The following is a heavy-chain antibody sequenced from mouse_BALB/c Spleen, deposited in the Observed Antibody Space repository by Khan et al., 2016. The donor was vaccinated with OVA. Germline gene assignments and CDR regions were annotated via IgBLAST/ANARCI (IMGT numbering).Heavy chain of an antibody. V-gene: IGHV5-6*01. CDR2: ISSGGDYT. CDR3: ASHLTGSFAY. D-gene: IGHD4-1*01. Sequence: EVELVESGGDLVKPGGSLKLSCAASGFIFSSYSMSWVRQTPDKRLEWVATISSGGDYTYYPYSVTGRFTISRADAENTLYLQMRSLKSEDTAMYYCASHLTGSFAYWGQGTLVTVSA. J-gene: IGHJ3*01. CDR1: GFIFSSYS.